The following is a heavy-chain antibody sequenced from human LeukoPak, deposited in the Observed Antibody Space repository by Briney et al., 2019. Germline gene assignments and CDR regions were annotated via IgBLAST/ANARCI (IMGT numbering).Heavy chain of an antibody. CDR3: AREDSGSYLMYDAFDI. CDR2: INPSGGST. D-gene: IGHD1-26*01. V-gene: IGHV1-46*01. Sequence: ASVKVSCKASGYTFTSYYMHWVRQAPGQGLEWMGIINPSGGSTSYAQKFQGRVTMTRGMSTSTVYMELSSLRSEDTAVYYCAREDSGSYLMYDAFDIWGQGTMVTVSS. J-gene: IGHJ3*02. CDR1: GYTFTSYY.